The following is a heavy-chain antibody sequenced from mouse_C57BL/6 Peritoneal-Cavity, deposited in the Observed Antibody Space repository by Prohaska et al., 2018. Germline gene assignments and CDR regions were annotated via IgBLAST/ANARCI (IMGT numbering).Heavy chain of an antibody. J-gene: IGHJ2*01. D-gene: IGHD1-1*01. CDR3: TRDYYGSDY. CDR1: GFTFSSYA. Sequence: DVKLVESGEGLVKPGGSLKLSCAASGFTFSSYAMSWVRQTPEKRLEWVAYFSSGGDYMYYAETVKRRFSICRDNARNTLYLQMRSLKYEDTAMYDCTRDYYGSDYWGQGTTLTVSS. CDR2: FSSGGDYM. V-gene: IGHV5-9-1*02.